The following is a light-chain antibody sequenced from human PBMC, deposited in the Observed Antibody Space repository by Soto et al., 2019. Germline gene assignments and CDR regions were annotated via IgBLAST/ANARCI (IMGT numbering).Light chain of an antibody. CDR3: MQGTHWPLT. V-gene: IGKV2-30*01. CDR2: EVS. J-gene: IGKJ4*01. Sequence: DVVMTQSPLSLPVTLGQPASISCRSSQSLVNSDGNGNTYLSWFQQRPGQSPRRLIYEVSNRDSGVPDRFSGSGSGTDFTLKISRVEAEDVGFYYCMQGTHWPLTFGGGTKVEIK. CDR1: QSLVNSDGNGNTY.